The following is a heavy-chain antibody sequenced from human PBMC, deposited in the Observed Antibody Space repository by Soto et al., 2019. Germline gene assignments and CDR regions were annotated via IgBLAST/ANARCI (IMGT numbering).Heavy chain of an antibody. CDR2: ICTYNGNT. D-gene: IGHD2-21*02. CDR3: AKAGGNSPFDY. Sequence: QVHLVQSGAEVKMPGASVKVSCRTSGYTFTDYGISWVRQAPGQGLEWMGWICTYNGNTNYAQKFQGRLTMTTDTSTSTAHMDLRSLTSDDTAVYYCAKAGGNSPFDYWGQGTLVTVSS. CDR1: GYTFTDYG. J-gene: IGHJ4*02. V-gene: IGHV1-18*01.